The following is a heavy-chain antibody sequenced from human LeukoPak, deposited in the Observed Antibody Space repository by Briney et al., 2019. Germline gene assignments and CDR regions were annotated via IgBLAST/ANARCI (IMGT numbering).Heavy chain of an antibody. J-gene: IGHJ4*02. V-gene: IGHV4-31*03. D-gene: IGHD6-13*01. CDR2: IYYSGST. Sequence: LSQTLSLTCTVSGGSISSGGYYWSWIRQHTGKGLEWIGYIYYSGSTYYNPSLKSRVTISVDTSKNQFSLKLSSVTAADTAVYYCARGSSAAGTSYWGQGTLVTVSS. CDR3: ARGSSAAGTSY. CDR1: GGSISSGGYY.